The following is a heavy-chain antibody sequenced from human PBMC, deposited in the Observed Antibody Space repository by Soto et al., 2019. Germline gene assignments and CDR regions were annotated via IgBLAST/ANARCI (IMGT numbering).Heavy chain of an antibody. CDR1: GFTFSDYA. J-gene: IGHJ4*02. CDR2: VSHDGRNT. CDR3: AKGGRKWLVTSDFNY. V-gene: IGHV3-30*18. D-gene: IGHD6-19*01. Sequence: VQLVESGGGVVQPGRSLRLSCAASGFTFSDYAMHWVRQAPGKGLEWVAVVSHDGRNTHYADSVKGRFTISRDSSKNTVSLEMTSRRAEDKAVYYCAKGGRKWLVTSDFNYWGQGALVTVSS.